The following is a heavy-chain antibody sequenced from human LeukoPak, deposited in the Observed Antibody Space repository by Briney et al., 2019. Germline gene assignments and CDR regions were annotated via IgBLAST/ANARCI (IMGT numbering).Heavy chain of an antibody. J-gene: IGHJ4*02. D-gene: IGHD3-3*01. CDR1: GFTFSNYA. V-gene: IGHV3-23*01. Sequence: GGSLRLSCAASGFTFSNYAMSWVRQAPGKGLEWVSAISGSSGSTHYAESVKGRFTISRDNSKNTLYLQMNSLRAEDTAVYYRAKEYRVGYYGDFDYWGQGTLVTVSS. CDR2: ISGSSGST. CDR3: AKEYRVGYYGDFDY.